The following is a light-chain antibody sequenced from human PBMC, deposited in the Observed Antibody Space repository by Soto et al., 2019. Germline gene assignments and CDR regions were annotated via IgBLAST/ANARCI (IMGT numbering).Light chain of an antibody. V-gene: IGLV3-21*02. CDR3: QVWDGTDDRVI. CDR2: DDI. Sequence: SYELTQPPSVSAAPGQPARITCGGDNIVTKAVHWYHQKPGQAPVLVVHDDIDRPSGIPERFSGSNSGNTATMTISRVEAVDEADYYCQVWDGTDDRVIFGGGTKLTVL. CDR1: NIVTKA. J-gene: IGLJ2*01.